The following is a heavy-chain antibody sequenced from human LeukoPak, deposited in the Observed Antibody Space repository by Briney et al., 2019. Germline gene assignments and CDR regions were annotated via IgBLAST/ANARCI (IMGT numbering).Heavy chain of an antibody. V-gene: IGHV4-39*07. Sequence: PETLSLTCTVSGGSISSSSYYWGWIRQPPGKGLEWIGSIYYSGSTYYNPSLKSRVTISVDTSKNQFSLKLSSVTAADTAVYYCARDSGRSSFYYYGMDVWGQGTTVTVSS. CDR1: GGSISSSSYY. CDR2: IYYSGST. CDR3: ARDSGRSSFYYYGMDV. J-gene: IGHJ6*02. D-gene: IGHD6-13*01.